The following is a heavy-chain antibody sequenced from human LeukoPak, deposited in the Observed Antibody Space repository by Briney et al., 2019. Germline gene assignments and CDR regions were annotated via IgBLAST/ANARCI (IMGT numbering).Heavy chain of an antibody. CDR1: GGSISRINYY. D-gene: IGHD5-24*01. CDR2: IYYSGSP. CDR3: ARQGRWLHHFDF. V-gene: IGHV4-39*01. J-gene: IGHJ4*02. Sequence: SETQSVTCTVSGGSISRINYYWGWLRQPPGQGLEWVERIYYSGSPSYNPSLKSRVTISVDTSKIQCSLMLSSETAAYTAVYYCARQGRWLHHFDFWGQGTLVTVSS.